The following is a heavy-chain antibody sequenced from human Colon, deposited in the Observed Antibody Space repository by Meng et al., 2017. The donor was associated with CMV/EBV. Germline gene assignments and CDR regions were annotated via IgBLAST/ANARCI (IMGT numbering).Heavy chain of an antibody. Sequence: GGSLRLSCAASGFTFSSYSMNWVRQAPGKGLEWVSSISSSSSYIYYADSVKGRFTISRDNAKNSLYLQMNSLRAEDTAVYYCAREKRGYSGYNYYGMDVRGQGTTVTVSS. CDR3: AREKRGYSGYNYYGMDV. J-gene: IGHJ6*02. CDR2: ISSSSSYI. V-gene: IGHV3-21*01. D-gene: IGHD5-12*01. CDR1: GFTFSSYS.